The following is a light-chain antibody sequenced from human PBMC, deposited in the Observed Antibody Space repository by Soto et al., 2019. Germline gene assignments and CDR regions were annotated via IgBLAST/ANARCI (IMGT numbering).Light chain of an antibody. J-gene: IGKJ3*01. V-gene: IGKV1-9*01. CDR2: AAS. CDR3: QQLNSYPA. Sequence: DIQLTQSPSFLSASVGDRVTITCRASQGISSYLAWYQQKPGKAPKLLIYAASTLQSGVPSRISGSGSGTEFTLTISSLQPEDFATYYCQQLNSYPAFGPGTKVDIK. CDR1: QGISSY.